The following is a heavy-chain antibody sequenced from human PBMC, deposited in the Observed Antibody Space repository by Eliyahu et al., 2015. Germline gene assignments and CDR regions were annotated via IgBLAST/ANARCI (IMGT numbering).Heavy chain of an antibody. V-gene: IGHV1-8*01. CDR2: MNPNSGNT. Sequence: QVQLVQSGAEVKKPGASVKVSCKASGYTFTSYDINWVRQATGQGLEWMGWMNPNSGNTGYAQKFQGRVTMTRNTSISTAYMELSSLRSEDTAVYYCARAGTVAGTGWELLMWNYYYGMDVWGQGTTVTVSS. D-gene: IGHD1-26*01. CDR1: GYTFTSYD. CDR3: ARAGTVAGTGWELLMWNYYYGMDV. J-gene: IGHJ6*02.